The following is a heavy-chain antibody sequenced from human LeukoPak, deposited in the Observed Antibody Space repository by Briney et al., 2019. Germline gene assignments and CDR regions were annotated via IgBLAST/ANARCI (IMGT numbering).Heavy chain of an antibody. CDR2: INAGNGNT. Sequence: GASVKVSGKASGYTFTSYAMHWVRQAPGQRLEWMGRINAGNGNTKYSQKFQGRVTITRDTSASTAYMELSSLRSEDTAVYYCARPAAAGTAQDFDYWGQGTLVTVSS. D-gene: IGHD6-13*01. V-gene: IGHV1-3*01. J-gene: IGHJ4*02. CDR3: ARPAAAGTAQDFDY. CDR1: GYTFTSYA.